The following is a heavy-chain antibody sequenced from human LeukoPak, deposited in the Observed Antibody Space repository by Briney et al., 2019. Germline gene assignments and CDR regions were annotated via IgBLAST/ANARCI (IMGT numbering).Heavy chain of an antibody. CDR2: ITSGAGST. V-gene: IGHV3-11*01. D-gene: IGHD3-16*01. Sequence: GGSLRLSCDASGFSISDYYMSWIRQSPGKGLEWISYITSGAGSTNYADSVKGRFTISRDKAKNSVALQLNSLRAEDTAVYYCTKERRGTYYAFESCGQGTLVTVSS. J-gene: IGHJ4*02. CDR3: TKERRGTYYAFES. CDR1: GFSISDYY.